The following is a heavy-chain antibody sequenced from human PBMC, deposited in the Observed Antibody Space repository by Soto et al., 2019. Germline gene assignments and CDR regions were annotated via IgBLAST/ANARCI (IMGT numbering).Heavy chain of an antibody. Sequence: EVQLLESGGALVQPGGSLRLSCAASGFTFSNFAMSWVRQAPGKGLEWVSAISGSGTSTYDADSVKGRFSISRDNSKNTLYLQMNSLRAEDTAVYYCAKDRKSGSGWYWDYWGQGTLDTVSS. CDR1: GFTFSNFA. D-gene: IGHD6-19*01. J-gene: IGHJ4*02. CDR2: ISGSGTST. CDR3: AKDRKSGSGWYWDY. V-gene: IGHV3-23*01.